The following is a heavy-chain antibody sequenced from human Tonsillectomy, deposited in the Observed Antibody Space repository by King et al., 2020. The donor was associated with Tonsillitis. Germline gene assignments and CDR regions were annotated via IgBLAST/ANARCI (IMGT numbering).Heavy chain of an antibody. D-gene: IGHD6-19*01. J-gene: IGHJ4*02. CDR1: GFTFSNYW. Sequence: VQLVESGGGLVQPGGSLRLSCAASGFTFSNYWMSWVRQAPGNGLEWVANIKEDGSEKYYVASLKGRFTISRDNAKNSLYLEMNGLRAEDTAIYYCARDGVGSGWYGGYFDHWGQGALVTVSS. CDR3: ARDGVGSGWYGGYFDH. V-gene: IGHV3-7*03. CDR2: IKEDGSEK.